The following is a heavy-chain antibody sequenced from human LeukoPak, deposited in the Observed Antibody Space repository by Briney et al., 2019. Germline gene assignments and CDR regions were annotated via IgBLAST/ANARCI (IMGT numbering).Heavy chain of an antibody. CDR1: GGSISSYY. D-gene: IGHD2-2*02. CDR3: ARVGCSSTSCSTNYGMDV. J-gene: IGHJ6*02. CDR2: IYYSGST. Sequence: SETLSLTCTVSGGSISSYYCSWIRQPPGKGLEWSGHIYYSGSTNYNPSLKSRVTISVDTSKNQFSLKVSSVTAADTAVYYCARVGCSSTSCSTNYGMDVWGQGTTVTVS. V-gene: IGHV4-59*01.